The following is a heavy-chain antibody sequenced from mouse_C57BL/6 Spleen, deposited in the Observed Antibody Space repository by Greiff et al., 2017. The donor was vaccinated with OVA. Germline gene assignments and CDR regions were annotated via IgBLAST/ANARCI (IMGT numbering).Heavy chain of an antibody. J-gene: IGHJ4*01. D-gene: IGHD1-1*01. Sequence: DVKLVESGGGLVKPGGSLKLSCAASGFTFSSYTMSWVRQTPEKRLEWVATISGGGGNTYYPDSVKGRFTISRDTAKNTLYLQMSSLRSEDTALYYCASPLITTVVGRGYYAMDYWGQGTSVTVSS. CDR2: ISGGGGNT. CDR3: ASPLITTVVGRGYYAMDY. CDR1: GFTFSSYT. V-gene: IGHV5-9*01.